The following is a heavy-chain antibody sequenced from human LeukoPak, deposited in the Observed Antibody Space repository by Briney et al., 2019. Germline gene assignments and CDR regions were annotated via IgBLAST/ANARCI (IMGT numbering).Heavy chain of an antibody. J-gene: IGHJ4*02. Sequence: GGSLRLSCAASGFTFDDYAMHWVRQAPGKGLEWVSGISWNSGSIGYADSVKGRFTISRDNSKNTLYLQMNSLRAEDTAVYYCARDAYYYDSSGYYDYFDYWGQGTLVTVSS. CDR1: GFTFDDYA. V-gene: IGHV3-9*01. D-gene: IGHD3-22*01. CDR2: ISWNSGSI. CDR3: ARDAYYYDSSGYYDYFDY.